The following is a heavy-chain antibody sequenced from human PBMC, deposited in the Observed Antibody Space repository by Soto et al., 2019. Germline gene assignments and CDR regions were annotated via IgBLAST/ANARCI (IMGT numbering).Heavy chain of an antibody. J-gene: IGHJ3*02. D-gene: IGHD1-1*01. CDR1: GFSLSTSGVG. CDR3: AHRGHWDAFDI. Sequence: QITLKESGPTLVKPTQTLTLTCTFSGFSLSTSGVGVGWIRQPPGKALEWLALIYWNDDKRYSPSLKSRLTIPKDTSKNQVVLTMTNMDPVDTATYYCAHRGHWDAFDIWGQGTMVTVSS. CDR2: IYWNDDK. V-gene: IGHV2-5*01.